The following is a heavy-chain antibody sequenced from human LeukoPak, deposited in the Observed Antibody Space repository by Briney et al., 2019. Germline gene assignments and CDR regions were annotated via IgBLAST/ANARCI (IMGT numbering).Heavy chain of an antibody. J-gene: IGHJ4*02. Sequence: GGSLRLSCAASGFTFSSYAMSWVRQAPGKGLEWVSAIVGSGGNMYYADSVKGRFTISRDNFKSTLYLQMNSLRAEDTAVYYCAKDGVQWIPYYFDYWGQGTLVTVSS. V-gene: IGHV3-23*01. D-gene: IGHD5-18*01. CDR3: AKDGVQWIPYYFDY. CDR1: GFTFSSYA. CDR2: IVGSGGNM.